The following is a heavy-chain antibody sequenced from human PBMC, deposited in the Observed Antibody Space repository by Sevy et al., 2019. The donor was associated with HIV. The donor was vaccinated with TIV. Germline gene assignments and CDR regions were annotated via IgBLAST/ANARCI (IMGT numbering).Heavy chain of an antibody. V-gene: IGHV3-33*01. CDR3: ARDLVAAGTFSDY. J-gene: IGHJ4*02. Sequence: GGSLRLSCAASGFTFSSYGMHWVRQAPGKGLEWVAVIWYDGSNKYYADSVKGRFTISRDNSKNTLYLQMNSLRAEDTAVYYCARDLVAAGTFSDYWGQGTLVTVSS. CDR2: IWYDGSNK. CDR1: GFTFSSYG. D-gene: IGHD6-13*01.